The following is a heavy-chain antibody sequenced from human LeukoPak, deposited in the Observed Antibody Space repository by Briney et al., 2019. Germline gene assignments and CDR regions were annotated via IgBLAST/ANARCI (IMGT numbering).Heavy chain of an antibody. CDR1: GGSSSSGDYY. D-gene: IGHD3-22*01. CDR3: AMDPYYYDSSGYYVDY. CDR2: FYYSEST. Sequence: SQTLSLTCTVSGGSSSSGDYYWSWLRQPPGKGLGWIGYFYYSESTYYNPSLKSRVAISVDTSKNQFSLKLSSVTAADTAVYYCAMDPYYYDSSGYYVDYWGQGTLVTVSS. V-gene: IGHV4-30-4*08. J-gene: IGHJ4*02.